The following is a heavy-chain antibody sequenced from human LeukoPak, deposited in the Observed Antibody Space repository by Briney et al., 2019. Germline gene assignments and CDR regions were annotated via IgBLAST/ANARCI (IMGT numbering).Heavy chain of an antibody. Sequence: GGSLRLSCAASGFTVSSSHMNWVRQAPGKGLEWVSVIYSGGSTDYADSVKGRFTISRDNLKNTLYLQMNSLRAEDTAVYYCARGPAGYNWGQGTLVTFSS. V-gene: IGHV3-53*01. J-gene: IGHJ4*02. D-gene: IGHD1-1*01. CDR2: IYSGGST. CDR3: ARGPAGYN. CDR1: GFTVSSSH.